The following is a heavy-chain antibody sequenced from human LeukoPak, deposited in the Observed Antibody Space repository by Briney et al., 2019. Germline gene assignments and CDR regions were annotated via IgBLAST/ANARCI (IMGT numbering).Heavy chain of an antibody. D-gene: IGHD4-17*01. CDR2: INHSGST. V-gene: IGHV4-34*01. CDR1: GGSFSGYY. CDR3: ARRLSTTKRFDP. J-gene: IGHJ5*02. Sequence: SETLSLTCAVYGGSFSGYYWSWIRQPPGKGLEWIGEINHSGSTNYNPSLKSRVTISVETSKNQFSLKLSSVTAADTAVYYCARRLSTTKRFDPWGQGTLVTVSS.